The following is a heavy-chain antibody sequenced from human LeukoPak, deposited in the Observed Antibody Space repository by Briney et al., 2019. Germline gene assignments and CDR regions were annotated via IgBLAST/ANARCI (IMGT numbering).Heavy chain of an antibody. J-gene: IGHJ6*03. V-gene: IGHV3-64*01. CDR2: ISRNGGST. Sequence: GGSLRLSCAGSGFTFSSYAMHWVGQAPGEGLEVGSAISRNGGSTYYANSVKGRFTISRDNAKNKLYLQMGSLRAEDMAVYYCASSSYDFWSGYWGGYYYYMDVWGKGTTVTVSS. D-gene: IGHD3-3*01. CDR3: ASSSYDFWSGYWGGYYYYMDV. CDR1: GFTFSSYA.